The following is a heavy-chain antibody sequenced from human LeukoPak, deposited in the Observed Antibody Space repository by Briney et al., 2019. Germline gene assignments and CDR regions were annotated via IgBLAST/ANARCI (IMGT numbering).Heavy chain of an antibody. V-gene: IGHV4-4*07. Sequence: SETLSLTCTVSGGSISSYYWSWIRQPAGKGLEWIGRIYTSGSTNYNPSLKSRVTMSVDTSKNQFSLKLSSVTAADTAVYYCARDPSWDIAVAANTHVANWFDPWGQGTLVTVSS. D-gene: IGHD6-19*01. CDR3: ARDPSWDIAVAANTHVANWFDP. CDR1: GGSISSYY. CDR2: IYTSGST. J-gene: IGHJ5*02.